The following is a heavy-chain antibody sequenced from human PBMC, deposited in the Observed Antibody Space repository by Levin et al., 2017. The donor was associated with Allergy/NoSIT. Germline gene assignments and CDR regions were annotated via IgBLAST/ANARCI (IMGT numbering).Heavy chain of an antibody. CDR2: IYYSGST. Sequence: SQTLSLTCTVSGGSISSYYWSWIRQPPGKGLEWIGYIYYSGSTNYNPSLKSRVTISVDTSKNQFSLKLSSVTAADTAVYYCARPDTAMALDAFDIWGQGTMVTVSS. CDR3: ARPDTAMALDAFDI. CDR1: GGSISSYY. D-gene: IGHD5-18*01. J-gene: IGHJ3*02. V-gene: IGHV4-59*08.